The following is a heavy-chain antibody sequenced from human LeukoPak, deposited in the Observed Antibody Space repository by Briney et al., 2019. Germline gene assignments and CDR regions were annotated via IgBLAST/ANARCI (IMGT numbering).Heavy chain of an antibody. Sequence: SETLSLTCTVSGGSISGYYWSWIRQPPGKGLDWIGYIYYSGSTTYNPSLKSRVTISVDTSKNQFSLRLSSVTAADTAIYYCARRVDSGWHTLDYWGQGTLVTVSS. CDR3: ARRVDSGWHTLDY. V-gene: IGHV4-59*08. CDR2: IYYSGST. D-gene: IGHD6-19*01. J-gene: IGHJ4*02. CDR1: GGSISGYY.